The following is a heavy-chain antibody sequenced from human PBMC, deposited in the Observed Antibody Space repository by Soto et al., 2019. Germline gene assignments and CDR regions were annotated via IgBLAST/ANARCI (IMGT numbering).Heavy chain of an antibody. CDR2: IKSKTDGGTT. J-gene: IGHJ4*02. V-gene: IGHV3-15*01. CDR1: GFSFSNAW. CDR3: TTDDPINRN. Sequence: EVQLVESGGGLVQPGGSLRLSCVASGFSFSNAWMSWVRQAPGKGLEWVGRIKSKTDGGTTAYAPPVKGRFTISRDDSKNLLYLQMNNLKIEDTAVYYWTTDDPINRNWGQGTLVTVSS.